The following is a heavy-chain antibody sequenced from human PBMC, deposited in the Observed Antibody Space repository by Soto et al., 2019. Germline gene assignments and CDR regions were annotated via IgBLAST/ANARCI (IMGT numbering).Heavy chain of an antibody. CDR3: ARVYYESRGPTEYRAFDL. CDR2: IKQDGSEE. Sequence: EVHLVESGGGLVQPGGSLRLSCAASGFTFSDYSMSWVRQSPGKGLEGVANIKQDGSEEDYVDSVKGRLTISRDNAKNSLYLQMNSLRVEDTAVYYCARVYYESRGPTEYRAFDLWGQGTMVTVSS. CDR1: GFTFSDYS. J-gene: IGHJ3*01. V-gene: IGHV3-7*01. D-gene: IGHD3-22*01.